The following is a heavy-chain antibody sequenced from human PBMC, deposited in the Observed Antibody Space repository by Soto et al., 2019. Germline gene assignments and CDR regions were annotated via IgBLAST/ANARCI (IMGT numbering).Heavy chain of an antibody. D-gene: IGHD3-22*01. Sequence: PSETLSLTCTVSGGSISSSSYYWGWIRQPPGKGLEWIGSIYYSGSTYYNPSLKSRVTISVDTSKNQFSLKLSSVTAADTAVYYCARYEGVAVITDYGYFDLWGRGTLVTVSS. CDR3: ARYEGVAVITDYGYFDL. CDR1: GGSISSSSYY. CDR2: IYYSGST. V-gene: IGHV4-39*01. J-gene: IGHJ2*01.